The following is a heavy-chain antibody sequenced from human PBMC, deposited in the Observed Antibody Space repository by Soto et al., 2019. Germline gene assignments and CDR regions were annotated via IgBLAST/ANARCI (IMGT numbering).Heavy chain of an antibody. V-gene: IGHV1-2*02. CDR3: ARGGGVGVAGSAAFDM. CDR2: INPATGAA. D-gene: IGHD3-3*01. CDR1: GYPVTAYY. Sequence: QLHLVQSGAVVKKPGASVTVSCSASGYPVTAYYMHWVRQAPGRGLEWMGGINPATGAAKYTQTFQGRGHMTRDTSTGTVFMELSGLTSGDTAVFFWARGGGVGVAGSAAFDMWGQGTLVTVSS. J-gene: IGHJ3*02.